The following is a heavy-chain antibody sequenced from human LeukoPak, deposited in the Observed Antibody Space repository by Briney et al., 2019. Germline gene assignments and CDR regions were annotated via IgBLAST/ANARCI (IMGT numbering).Heavy chain of an antibody. CDR2: IYYSGST. CDR3: AREGWAKGYFDY. D-gene: IGHD2-15*01. Sequence: SETLSLTCTVSGGSISSGGYYWSWIRQHPGKGLEWIGYIYYSGSTYYNPFLKSRVTISVDTSKNQFSLKLSSVTAADTAVYYCAREGWAKGYFDYWGQGTLVTVSS. V-gene: IGHV4-31*03. CDR1: GGSISSGGYY. J-gene: IGHJ4*02.